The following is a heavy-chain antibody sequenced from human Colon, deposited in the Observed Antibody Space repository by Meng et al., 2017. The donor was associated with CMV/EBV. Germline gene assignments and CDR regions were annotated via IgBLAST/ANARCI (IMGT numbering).Heavy chain of an antibody. CDR1: GGSISDYP. Sequence: SETLSLTCNVSGGSISDYPWTWIRQPPGMGLEWIGYIYYTGTTYYNPSHKSRVTISVDTSKNHFSLKLTSVTAADTAVYYCARVKATVGEIFDWGQGTLVTVSS. V-gene: IGHV4-59*01. CDR3: ARVKATVGEIFD. J-gene: IGHJ4*02. CDR2: IYYTGTT. D-gene: IGHD3-16*01.